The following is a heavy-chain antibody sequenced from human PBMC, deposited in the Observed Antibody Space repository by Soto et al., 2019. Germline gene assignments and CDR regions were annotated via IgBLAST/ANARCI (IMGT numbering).Heavy chain of an antibody. CDR3: APHVSCSGGSCQYDAFAI. Sequence: EVQVLESGGGLVQPGGSLRLSCEGSGFTVSSHAMTWIRQAPGKGPEWVSTITADGGTYYAACVKGRFAMSRDTSESTLYLQMNSRGAEDTAAYYRAPHVSCSGGSCQYDAFAIRGQGTMLTVSS. D-gene: IGHD2-15*01. V-gene: IGHV3-23*01. CDR2: ITADGGT. CDR1: GFTVSSHA. J-gene: IGHJ3*02.